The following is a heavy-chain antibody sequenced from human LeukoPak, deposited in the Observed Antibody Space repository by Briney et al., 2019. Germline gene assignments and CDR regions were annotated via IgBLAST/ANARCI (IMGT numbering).Heavy chain of an antibody. J-gene: IGHJ3*02. Sequence: GGSLRLSCAASGITLSTYWMSWVRQAPGKGLEWVANIKQDGGEKNYVDSVKGRFTISRDNARNSLYLQMDSLRAEDTALYYCARGGLYWHIWGQGTMVTVSS. CDR3: ARGGLYWHI. V-gene: IGHV3-7*04. CDR2: IKQDGGEK. D-gene: IGHD2-15*01. CDR1: GITLSTYW.